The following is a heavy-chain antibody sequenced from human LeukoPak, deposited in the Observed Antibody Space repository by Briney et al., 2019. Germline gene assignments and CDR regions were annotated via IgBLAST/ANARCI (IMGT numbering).Heavy chain of an antibody. Sequence: GGSLRMSCAAPGFTVSNYWLGWGGQAPAKGLDWVANIRPDGSDKYYVDSVRGRFTISRDNAQNSLYLQMNSLRAEDSGVYYCGRWGVTAGLDRWGQGTLVTVSS. CDR1: GFTVSNYW. J-gene: IGHJ5*02. CDR2: IRPDGSDK. CDR3: GRWGVTAGLDR. V-gene: IGHV3-7*01. D-gene: IGHD3-10*01.